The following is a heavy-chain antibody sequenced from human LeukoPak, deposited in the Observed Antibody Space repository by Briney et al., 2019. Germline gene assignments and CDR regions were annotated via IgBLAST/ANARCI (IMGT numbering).Heavy chain of an antibody. CDR2: IKQDRSEK. D-gene: IGHD1-26*01. J-gene: IGHJ4*02. CDR1: GFTFSSYW. Sequence: GGSLRLSCAASGFTFSSYWMSWVCQAPGKGLEWVANIKQDRSEKYYVDSVKGRFTISRDNAKNSLYLQMNSLRAEDTAVYYCARVYPWYSGSFKFDYWGQGTLVTVSS. CDR3: ARVYPWYSGSFKFDY. V-gene: IGHV3-7*01.